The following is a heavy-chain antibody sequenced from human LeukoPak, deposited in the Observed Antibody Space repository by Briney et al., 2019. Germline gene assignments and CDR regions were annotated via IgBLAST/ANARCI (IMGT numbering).Heavy chain of an antibody. V-gene: IGHV3-64*01. D-gene: IGHD1-26*01. Sequence: GGTLGLPCAASGFTFSSYAMHWVRQAPGKGLEYVSVISSNGGNIYYANSVKGRFTISRDNSKNTLYLQMGSLRPEDMAVYYCARVRVGATAKGHYFDYWGQGTLVTVSS. J-gene: IGHJ4*02. CDR3: ARVRVGATAKGHYFDY. CDR1: GFTFSSYA. CDR2: ISSNGGNI.